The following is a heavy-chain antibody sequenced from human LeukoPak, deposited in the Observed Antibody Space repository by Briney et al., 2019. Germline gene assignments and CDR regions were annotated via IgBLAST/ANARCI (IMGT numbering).Heavy chain of an antibody. CDR2: INHSGST. CDR1: GGSFSGYY. CDR3: ARGRYSLAY. J-gene: IGHJ4*02. V-gene: IGHV4-34*01. Sequence: SETLSLTCAVYGGSFSGYYWSWICQPPRKGLEWIGEINHSGSTNYNPSLKSRVTISVDTSKNKFSLKLSSVTAADTAVYYCARGRYSLAYWGQGTLVTVSS. D-gene: IGHD4-11*01.